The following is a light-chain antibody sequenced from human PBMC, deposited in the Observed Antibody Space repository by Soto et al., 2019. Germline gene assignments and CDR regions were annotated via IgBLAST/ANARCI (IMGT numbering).Light chain of an antibody. CDR3: GTWDNSLSAGV. CDR2: DNN. Sequence: QSVLTQPPSVSAAPGQKVTISCSGSSSNIGNNYVSWYQQLPGTAPKLLIYDNNKRPSGILDRFSGSKSGTSASLGITGLQTGDEADYYCGTWDNSLSAGVFGGGTQLTVL. CDR1: SSNIGNNY. V-gene: IGLV1-51*01. J-gene: IGLJ3*02.